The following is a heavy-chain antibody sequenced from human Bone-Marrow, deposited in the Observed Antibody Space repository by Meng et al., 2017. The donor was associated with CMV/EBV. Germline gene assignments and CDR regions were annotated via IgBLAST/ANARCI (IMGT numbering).Heavy chain of an antibody. CDR1: GFTFNRSL. CDR3: TTAWGYGMDV. D-gene: IGHD1-14*01. Sequence: GESLKISCEASGFTFNRSLMNWVRQAPGKGLEWVSAIGDTGATTKYADSVKGRFTISRDNSENTLYLQMNSLRAEDTAVYYCTTAWGYGMDVWGQGTTVTVSS. V-gene: IGHV3-23*01. CDR2: IGDTGATT. J-gene: IGHJ6*02.